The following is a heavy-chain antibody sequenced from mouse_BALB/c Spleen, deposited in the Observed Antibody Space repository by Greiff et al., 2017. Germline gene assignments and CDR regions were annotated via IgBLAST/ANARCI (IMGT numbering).Heavy chain of an antibody. CDR3: ARGGSTMITTMDY. CDR1: GYTFTDYY. J-gene: IGHJ4*01. Sequence: QVQLQQSGAELARPGASVKLSCKASGYTFTDYYINWVKQKPGQGLEWIGEIYPGSGNTYYNEKFKGKATLTADKSSSTAYMQLSSLTSEDSAVYFCARGGSTMITTMDYWGQGTSVTVSS. D-gene: IGHD2-4*01. V-gene: IGHV1-77*01. CDR2: IYPGSGNT.